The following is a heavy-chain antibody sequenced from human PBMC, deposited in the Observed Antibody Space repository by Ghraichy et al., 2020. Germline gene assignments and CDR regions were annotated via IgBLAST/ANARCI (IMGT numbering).Heavy chain of an antibody. CDR2: IYTSGST. D-gene: IGHD5-12*01. CDR3: ARLEAWNYYYYYGMDV. V-gene: IGHV4-4*09. J-gene: IGHJ6*02. CDR1: GGSISSYY. Sequence: SETLSLTCTVSGGSISSYYWSWIRQPPGKGLEWIGYIYTSGSTNYNPSLKSRVTISVDTSKNQFSLKLSSVTAADTAVYYCARLEAWNYYYYYGMDVWGQGTTVTVSS.